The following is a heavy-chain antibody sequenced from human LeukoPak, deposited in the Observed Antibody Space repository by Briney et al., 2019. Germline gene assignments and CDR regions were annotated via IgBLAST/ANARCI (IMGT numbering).Heavy chain of an antibody. Sequence: GGSLRLSCAASGLTFSSNYMSWVRQAPGKGLEWVSAISGSGGSTYYADSVKGRFTISRDNSKNTLYLQMNSLRAEDTAVYYCAKDLLPSYGDPDYWGQGTLSPSPQ. CDR2: ISGSGGST. CDR3: AKDLLPSYGDPDY. D-gene: IGHD4-17*01. V-gene: IGHV3-23*01. J-gene: IGHJ4*02. CDR1: GLTFSSNY.